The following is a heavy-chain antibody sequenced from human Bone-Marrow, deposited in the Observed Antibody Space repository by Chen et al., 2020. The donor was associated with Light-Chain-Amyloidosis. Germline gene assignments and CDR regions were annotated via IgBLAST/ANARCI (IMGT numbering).Heavy chain of an antibody. J-gene: IGHJ4*02. CDR3: ARTLRYGHQVYFDY. V-gene: IGHV3-30*04. Sequence: QVQLVESGGGVVQPGTSRRLSCVGSGFPFSSHAMHWVRQAPGRGLEWVAVISFDGRADSVQGRFTVSRDNSKSTLYLQMDSLRPDDTAVYYCARTLRYGHQVYFDYWGQGTLVTVSS. CDR1: GFPFSSHA. D-gene: IGHD3-9*01. CDR2: ISFDGR.